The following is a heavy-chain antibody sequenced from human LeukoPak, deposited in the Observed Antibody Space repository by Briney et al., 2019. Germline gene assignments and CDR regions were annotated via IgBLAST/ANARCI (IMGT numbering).Heavy chain of an antibody. V-gene: IGHV1-2*06. Sequence: ASVKVSCKASGYTFTGYYMHWVRQAPGQGLEWMGRINPNSGGTNYAQKFQGRVTMTRDTSISTAYMELSRLRSDDTAVYYCATLPSSGRRADAFDIWGQGTMVTVSS. J-gene: IGHJ3*02. CDR1: GYTFTGYY. CDR3: ATLPSSGRRADAFDI. CDR2: INPNSGGT. D-gene: IGHD3-22*01.